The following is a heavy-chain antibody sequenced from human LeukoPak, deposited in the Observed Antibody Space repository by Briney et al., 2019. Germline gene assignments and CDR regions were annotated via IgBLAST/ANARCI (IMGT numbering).Heavy chain of an antibody. CDR1: GYSFTSPY. D-gene: IGHD1-26*01. V-gene: IGHV1-46*01. CDR2: INPSGSST. J-gene: IGHJ5*02. CDR3: ARDNSVGDVAWWFDP. Sequence: ASVKVSCKASGYSFTSPYMHWVRQAPGQGLEWLGLINPSGSSTLYAQKFQGRVTMTRDMSTTTDHMELSSLRSEDTAVYYCARDNSVGDVAWWFDPWGQGTLVTVSS.